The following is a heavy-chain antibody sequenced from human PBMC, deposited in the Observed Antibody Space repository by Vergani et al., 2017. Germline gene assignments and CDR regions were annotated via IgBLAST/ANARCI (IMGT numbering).Heavy chain of an antibody. CDR2: IKSKTDGGTT. D-gene: IGHD4-17*01. CDR3: TTSPFYGDYTGY. V-gene: IGHV3-15*01. J-gene: IGHJ4*02. CDR1: GFTFSNAW. Sequence: EVQLVESGGGLVKPGGSLRLSCAASGFTFSNAWMSWVRQAPGKGLEWVGRIKSKTDGGTTDYAAPVKGRITISRDDSKNTLYLQMNILKTEDTAVYYCTTSPFYGDYTGYWGQGTLVTVSS.